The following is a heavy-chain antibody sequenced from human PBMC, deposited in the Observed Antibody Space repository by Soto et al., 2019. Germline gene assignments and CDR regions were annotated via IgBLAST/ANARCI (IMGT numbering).Heavy chain of an antibody. CDR2: IYYSGIT. Sequence: PSETLSLTCTVSGDSISSSNYYWGWIRQPPGKGLEWIGSIYYSGITYYNSSLKSRVTISVDTSKNQFSLNLNSVTAADTAVYYCVSGGPERIAEYNYWGQGTLVTVSS. J-gene: IGHJ4*02. CDR3: VSGGPERIAEYNY. CDR1: GDSISSSNYY. D-gene: IGHD6-13*01. V-gene: IGHV4-39*01.